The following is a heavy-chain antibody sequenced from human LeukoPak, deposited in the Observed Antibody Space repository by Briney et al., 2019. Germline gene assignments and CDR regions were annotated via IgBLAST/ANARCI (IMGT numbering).Heavy chain of an antibody. J-gene: IGHJ5*02. D-gene: IGHD4-17*01. CDR1: GYTLTELS. CDR2: FDPENNEI. Sequence: ASVKVSCKVSGYTLTELSMHWVRQAPGKGLEWMGGFDPENNEIIYAQKFQGRVTMTEDTSTDTAYMELSRLRSDDTAVYYCALGSQISTVTPNWFDPWGQGTLVTVSS. V-gene: IGHV1-24*01. CDR3: ALGSQISTVTPNWFDP.